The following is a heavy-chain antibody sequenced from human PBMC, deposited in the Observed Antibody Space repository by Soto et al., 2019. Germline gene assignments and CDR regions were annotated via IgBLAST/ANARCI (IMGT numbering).Heavy chain of an antibody. CDR2: ISGSGSTI. V-gene: IGHV3-11*01. J-gene: IGHJ4*02. D-gene: IGHD3-10*01. Sequence: QVQLVESGGGLVKPGGSLRLSCAASGFTFSDYYMTWIRQAPGKGLEWVSKISGSGSTIYYADSVKGRFTVSRDNAKNSLYLQMDSLRAEDTAVYYCASDSYYYASYYWGQGTLLTVSS. CDR1: GFTFSDYY. CDR3: ASDSYYYASYY.